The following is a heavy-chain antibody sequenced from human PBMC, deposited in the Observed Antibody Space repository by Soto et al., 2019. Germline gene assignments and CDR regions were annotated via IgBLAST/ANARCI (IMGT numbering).Heavy chain of an antibody. CDR3: VQSRCGGDCREIYSSHAFNVLDV. CDR1: GLSLRTTGVG. CDR2: LYWDDDK. V-gene: IGHV2-5*02. D-gene: IGHD2-21*02. J-gene: IGHJ6*02. Sequence: QVTLKESGPTLVKPTQTLTLTCTVSGLSLRTTGVGVGWVRQPPGKALEWLALLYWDDDKRYSPSLRSRLTIAKDTSEKQVVLTMTNRDTVDTATYYCVQSRCGGDCREIYSSHAFNVLDVWGQGTTVTVSS.